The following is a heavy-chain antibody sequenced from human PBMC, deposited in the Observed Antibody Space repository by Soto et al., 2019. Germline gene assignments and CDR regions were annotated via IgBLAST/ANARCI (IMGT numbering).Heavy chain of an antibody. V-gene: IGHV1-69*13. CDR2: IIPIFGTA. J-gene: IGHJ6*02. Sequence: SVKVSCKASGGTFSSYAISWVRQAPGQGLEWMGGIIPIFGTANYAQKFQGRVTITADESTSTAYMELSSLRSEDTAVYYCARDRYSSSWYLYYYYYGMDVWGQGTTVTAP. D-gene: IGHD6-13*01. CDR1: GGTFSSYA. CDR3: ARDRYSSSWYLYYYYYGMDV.